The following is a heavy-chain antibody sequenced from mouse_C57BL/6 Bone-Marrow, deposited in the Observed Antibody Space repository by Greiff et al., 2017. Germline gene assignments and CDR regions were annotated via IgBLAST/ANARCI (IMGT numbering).Heavy chain of an antibody. CDR3: ARDLTTGDAMDY. J-gene: IGHJ4*01. CDR1: GFTFTDYY. CDR2: IRNKANGYTT. V-gene: IGHV7-3*01. Sequence: EVKLMESGGGLVQPGGSLSLSCAASGFTFTDYYMSWVRQPPGKALEWLGFIRNKANGYTTEYSASVKGRFTISRDNSQSILYLQMNALRAEDSATYYCARDLTTGDAMDYWGQGTSVTVSS. D-gene: IGHD1-1*01.